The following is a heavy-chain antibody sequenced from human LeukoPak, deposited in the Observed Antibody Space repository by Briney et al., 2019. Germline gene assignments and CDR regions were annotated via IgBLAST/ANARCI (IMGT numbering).Heavy chain of an antibody. CDR3: AREQGGSTFPDY. CDR1: GYSISSGYN. CDR2: THHNGPT. J-gene: IGHJ4*02. Sequence: ASETLSLTCSVSGYSISSGYNWGWIRQPPGKGPEWIGSTHHNGPTFYHPSLKSRFTISVDTSLNQVSLNLNSVTAADTAVYYCAREQGGSTFPDYWGQGVLVIVSS. V-gene: IGHV4-38-2*02. D-gene: IGHD3-16*01.